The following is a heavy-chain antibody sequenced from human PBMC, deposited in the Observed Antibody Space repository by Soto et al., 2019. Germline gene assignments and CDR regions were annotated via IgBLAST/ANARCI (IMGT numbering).Heavy chain of an antibody. Sequence: VESLKISCKGFGYTFTNYWIGCFLQMPGKVPEWMGIIYPGDSDTKYNPSFQGQVTISADKSITTTYLQWSSLKASDTAIYYCAASIFYYGMDVWGQGTTVTVSS. CDR1: GYTFTNYW. CDR3: AASIFYYGMDV. V-gene: IGHV5-51*01. J-gene: IGHJ6*02. CDR2: IYPGDSDT.